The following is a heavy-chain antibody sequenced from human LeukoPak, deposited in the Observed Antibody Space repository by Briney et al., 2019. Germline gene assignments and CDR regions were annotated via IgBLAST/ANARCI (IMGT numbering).Heavy chain of an antibody. CDR3: ARSPSGSYPD. Sequence: PSETLSLTCTVSGGSISTSNYYWGWIRQPPGKGLEWIGNIFYSGSTYYSPSLKRRVTMSIDTSNNHFSLRLTSMTAADSATYYCARSPSGSYPDWGQGTLVTVSS. V-gene: IGHV4-39*07. CDR2: IFYSGST. CDR1: GGSISTSNYY. J-gene: IGHJ4*02. D-gene: IGHD1-26*01.